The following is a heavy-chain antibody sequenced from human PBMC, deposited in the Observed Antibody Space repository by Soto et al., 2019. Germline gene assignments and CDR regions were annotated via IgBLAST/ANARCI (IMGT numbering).Heavy chain of an antibody. CDR2: TFPMFGKA. J-gene: IGHJ6*02. V-gene: IGHV1-69*06. D-gene: IGHD6-13*01. CDR3: ATVDISTWIDGMDV. Sequence: EQLVQSGAEVKKPGSSVKVSCKASGGTFSSYAISWVRQAPGQGLEWMGGTFPMFGKANYAQKFQGRVTISADKSTSTAYMELSSLTSEDTAVYYCATVDISTWIDGMDVWGQGTTVTVSS. CDR1: GGTFSSYA.